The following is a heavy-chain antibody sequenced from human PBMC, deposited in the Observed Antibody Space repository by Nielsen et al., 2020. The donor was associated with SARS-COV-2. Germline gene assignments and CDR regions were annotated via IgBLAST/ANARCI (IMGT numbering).Heavy chain of an antibody. CDR2: IHYSGST. J-gene: IGHJ4*02. Sequence: SETLSLTCTVSGGSINNYYWSWIRQPPGKGLEWIGQIHYSGSTKYSPSFKSRVTISRDTSENQFSLKLKSVTAADTAVYYCARHYSSGWYVLDYWGQGTLVTVSS. CDR1: GGSINNYY. CDR3: ARHYSSGWYVLDY. V-gene: IGHV4-59*08. D-gene: IGHD6-19*01.